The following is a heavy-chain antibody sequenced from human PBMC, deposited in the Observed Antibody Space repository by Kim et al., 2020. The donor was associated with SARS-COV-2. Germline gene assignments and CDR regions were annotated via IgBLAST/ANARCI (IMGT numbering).Heavy chain of an antibody. Sequence: SETLSLTCTVSGGSISSSSYYWGWIRQPPGKGLEWIGSIYYSGSTYYNPSLKSRVTISVDTSKNQFSLKLSSVTAADTAVYYCACETSEGNWFDPWGQGTLVTVSS. CDR3: ACETSEGNWFDP. V-gene: IGHV4-39*01. CDR1: GGSISSSSYY. CDR2: IYYSGST. J-gene: IGHJ5*02.